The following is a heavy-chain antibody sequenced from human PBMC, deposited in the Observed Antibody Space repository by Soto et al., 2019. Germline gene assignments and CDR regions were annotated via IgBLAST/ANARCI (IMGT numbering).Heavy chain of an antibody. D-gene: IGHD6-19*01. J-gene: IGHJ4*02. CDR2: IHYSGST. CDR3: ARQVVAGYYFDY. V-gene: IGHV4-39*01. Sequence: SETLSLTCTVSGGSISGSGYYWAWIRQPPGKGLEWIGSIHYSGSTYYSMSLKSRLTMSVDTSNNQFSLKMSSVTAADTAVYYCARQVVAGYYFDYWGQGILVTVSS. CDR1: GGSISGSGYY.